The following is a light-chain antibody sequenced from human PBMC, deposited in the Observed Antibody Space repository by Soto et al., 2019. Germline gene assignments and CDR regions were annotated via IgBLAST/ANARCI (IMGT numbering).Light chain of an antibody. J-gene: IGLJ1*01. V-gene: IGLV2-11*01. Sequence: QSVLTQPPSVSGSPGQSVTISCTGTSSDVGAYDYVSWYQQHPGKAPKLMIYDVTKRPSGVPDRFSGSKSGNTASLTISGLQAEDEADYYCCSYAGSYASDYVFGAGTK. CDR2: DVT. CDR3: CSYAGSYASDYV. CDR1: SSDVGAYDY.